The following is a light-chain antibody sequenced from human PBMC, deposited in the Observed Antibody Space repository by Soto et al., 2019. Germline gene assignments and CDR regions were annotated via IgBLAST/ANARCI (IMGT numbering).Light chain of an antibody. J-gene: IGKJ1*01. V-gene: IGKV1-39*01. Sequence: DTQMTQSPSSLSASVGDRVSITCRASQSISTYLTWYQQKPGMAPKVLIYAASRLKSGVPSRFSGSGSGTDFTLTISSLQPEDFATYYCHQTYDNPWTFDQGTKVEIK. CDR3: HQTYDNPWT. CDR2: AAS. CDR1: QSISTY.